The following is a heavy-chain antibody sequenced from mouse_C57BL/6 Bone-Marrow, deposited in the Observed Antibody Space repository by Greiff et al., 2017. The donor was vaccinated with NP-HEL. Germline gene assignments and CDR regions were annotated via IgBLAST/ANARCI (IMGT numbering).Heavy chain of an antibody. J-gene: IGHJ1*03. CDR1: GYTFTSYG. CDR3: ARGHYCGSSHWYFDV. CDR2: IYPRSGNT. Sequence: QVQLQQSGAELARPGASVKLSCKASGYTFTSYGISWVKQRTGQGLEWIGEIYPRSGNTYYNEKFKGKATLTADKSSSTAYMELRSLTSEDSAVYFCARGHYCGSSHWYFDVWGTGTTVTVSS. D-gene: IGHD1-1*01. V-gene: IGHV1-81*01.